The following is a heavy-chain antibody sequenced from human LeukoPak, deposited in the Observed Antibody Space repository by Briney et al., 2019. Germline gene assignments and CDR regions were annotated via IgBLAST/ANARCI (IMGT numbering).Heavy chain of an antibody. J-gene: IGHJ4*02. CDR1: GFTFSSYS. D-gene: IGHD6-13*01. CDR3: ARTTDSSSWYDSDFYFDY. V-gene: IGHV3-23*01. Sequence: PGGSLRLSCAASGFTFSSYSMNWVRQAPGKGLEWVSAISGSGGSTYYADSVKGRFTISRDNSKNTLYLQMNSLRAEDTALYYCARTTDSSSWYDSDFYFDYWGQGTLVTVSS. CDR2: ISGSGGST.